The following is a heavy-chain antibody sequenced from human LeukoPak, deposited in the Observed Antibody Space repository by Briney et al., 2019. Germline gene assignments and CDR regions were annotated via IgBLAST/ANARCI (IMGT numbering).Heavy chain of an antibody. CDR1: GGSISSGGSR. Sequence: SETLSLTCNVSGGSISSGGSRWSWIRQHPGKGLEWIGYIYYSGSTYYNPSLESRLTMSVDTSKNQFSLHLTSVTAADTAVYYCARARAGTYSGVDYWGQGTLVTVSS. D-gene: IGHD6-13*01. CDR2: IYYSGST. CDR3: ARARAGTYSGVDY. J-gene: IGHJ4*02. V-gene: IGHV4-31*03.